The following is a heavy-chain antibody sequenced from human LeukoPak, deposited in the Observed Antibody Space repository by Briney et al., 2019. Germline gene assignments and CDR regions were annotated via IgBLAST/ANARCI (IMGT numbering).Heavy chain of an antibody. CDR3: ARDRVTMIRGYDY. V-gene: IGHV4-34*01. Sequence: PSETLSLTCAVYGGSFSGYYWSWIRQPPGKGLEWIGEINHSGSTNYNPSLKSRVTISVDTSKNQFSLKLSSVTAADTAVYYCARDRVTMIRGYDYWGQGTLVTVSS. J-gene: IGHJ4*02. CDR1: GGSFSGYY. CDR2: INHSGST. D-gene: IGHD3-22*01.